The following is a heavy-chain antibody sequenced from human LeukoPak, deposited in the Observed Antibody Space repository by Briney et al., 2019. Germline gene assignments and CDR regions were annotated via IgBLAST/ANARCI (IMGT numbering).Heavy chain of an antibody. CDR3: GKHDSASDY. Sequence: GGSLRLSCAVSGFIFSTYGMRWVRQGPGKGLEWVAFIRSDESDKSYAGSVKGRFTISRDNSKNTLYLQMNTLRAEDTAVYYCGKHDSASDYWGQGALVTVSS. J-gene: IGHJ4*02. V-gene: IGHV3-30*02. CDR1: GFIFSTYG. D-gene: IGHD1-26*01. CDR2: IRSDESDK.